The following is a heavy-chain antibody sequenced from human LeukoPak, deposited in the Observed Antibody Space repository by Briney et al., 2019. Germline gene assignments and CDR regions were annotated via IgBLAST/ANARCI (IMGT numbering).Heavy chain of an antibody. CDR1: GYSISSGYY. CDR2: IYHSGST. J-gene: IGHJ4*02. V-gene: IGHV4-38-2*01. CDR3: ARVVVRGVIDY. Sequence: PSETLSLTCAVSGYSISSGYYWGWIRQPPGKGLEWIGSIYHSGSTYYNPSLKSRVTISVDTSKNQFSLKLSSVTAADTAVYYCARVVVRGVIDYWGQGTLVTVSS. D-gene: IGHD3-10*01.